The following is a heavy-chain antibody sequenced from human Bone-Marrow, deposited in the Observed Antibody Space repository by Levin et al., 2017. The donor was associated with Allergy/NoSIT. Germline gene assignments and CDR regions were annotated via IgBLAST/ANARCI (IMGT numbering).Heavy chain of an antibody. Sequence: SGPTLVKPTQTLTLTCTFSGFSLSPSGVGVGWIRQPPGKPLEWLAVIYWDDDKRYSPSLRSRRTITKDTSKNQVVLTMTNMDPVDTATCFCAPRGIVSGYWDSGYRVYWGTGPLVTVS. J-gene: IGHJ4*02. CDR1: GFSLSPSGVG. CDR2: IYWDDDK. D-gene: IGHD3-9*01. V-gene: IGHV2-5*02. CDR3: APRGIVSGYWDSGYRVY.